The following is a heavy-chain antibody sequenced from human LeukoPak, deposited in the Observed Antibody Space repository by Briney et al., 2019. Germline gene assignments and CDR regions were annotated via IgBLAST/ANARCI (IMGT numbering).Heavy chain of an antibody. J-gene: IGHJ6*02. CDR2: IYSGGST. Sequence: GGSLRLSCAASGFTVSSNYMSWVRQAPGKGLEWVSVIYSGGSTYYADSVKGRFTISRDNSKNTLYLQMNSLRAEDTAVYYCAREVVVDYYYYGMDVWGQGTTVTVSS. D-gene: IGHD2-15*01. CDR1: GFTVSSNY. CDR3: AREVVVDYYYYGMDV. V-gene: IGHV3-53*01.